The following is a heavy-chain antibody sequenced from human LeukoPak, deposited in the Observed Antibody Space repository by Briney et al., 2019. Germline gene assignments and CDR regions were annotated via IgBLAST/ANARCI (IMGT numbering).Heavy chain of an antibody. J-gene: IGHJ4*02. D-gene: IGHD3-16*01. Sequence: SETLSLTCTVSGYSISSGNYWGWIRQPPGKGLEWIGSIDYSGSSNYNPSLKSRVTISVDTSKNQFSLKLSSVTAADTAVYYCARDQVSWGDPQGLYFDYWGQGTLVTVSS. CDR3: ARDQVSWGDPQGLYFDY. V-gene: IGHV4-38-2*02. CDR2: IDYSGSS. CDR1: GYSISSGNY.